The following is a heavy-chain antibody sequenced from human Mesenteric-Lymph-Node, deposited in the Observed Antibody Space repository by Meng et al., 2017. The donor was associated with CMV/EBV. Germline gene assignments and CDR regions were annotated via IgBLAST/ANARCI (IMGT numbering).Heavy chain of an antibody. J-gene: IGHJ4*02. V-gene: IGHV3-7*01. D-gene: IGHD6-19*01. CDR3: ARAGYNSGPYFDY. CDR2: INPDGSAQ. Sequence: GESLKISCAASGFTFSTYSMNWVRQAPGKGLEWVGNINPDGSAQYYAEYLRARFTISRDNARDSLYLQMNTVRADDTAVYYCARAGYNSGPYFDYWGQGALVTVSS. CDR1: GFTFSTYS.